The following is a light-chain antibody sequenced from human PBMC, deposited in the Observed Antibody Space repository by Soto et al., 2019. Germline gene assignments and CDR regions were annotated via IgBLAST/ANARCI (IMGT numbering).Light chain of an antibody. CDR3: QQYGSSRT. CDR1: QSVSNNY. J-gene: IGKJ1*01. CDR2: GAS. V-gene: IGKV3-20*01. Sequence: EVVMTQSPATLSVSPGERVTLSCRASQSVSNNYLAWYQQKPGQAPRLLIYGASNRATGIPDRFSGSGSGTDFTLTISRLEPEDFAVYYCQQYGSSRTFGQGTKVDIK.